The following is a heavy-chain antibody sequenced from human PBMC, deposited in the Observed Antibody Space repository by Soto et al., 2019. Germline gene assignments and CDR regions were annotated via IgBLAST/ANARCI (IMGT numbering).Heavy chain of an antibody. CDR2: ISSSSSTI. D-gene: IGHD5-12*01. J-gene: IGHJ6*02. CDR3: ARADSGYAHGYYYYGMDV. V-gene: IGHV3-48*01. CDR1: GFTFSSYS. Sequence: EVQLVESGGGLVQPGGSLRLSCAASGFTFSSYSMNWVRQAPGKGLEWVSYISSSSSTIYYADSVKGRFTISRDNAKNSLEQQMNSLRAEDTAVYYCARADSGYAHGYYYYGMDVWGQGTTVTVSS.